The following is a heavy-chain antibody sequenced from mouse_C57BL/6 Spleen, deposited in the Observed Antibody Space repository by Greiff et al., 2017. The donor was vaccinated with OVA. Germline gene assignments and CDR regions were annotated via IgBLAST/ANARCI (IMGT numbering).Heavy chain of an antibody. CDR3: ARDADY. CDR2: IYPGSGNT. V-gene: IGHV1-76*01. Sequence: VQRVESGAELVRPGASVKLSCKASGYTFTAYYINWVKQRPGQGLEWIARIYPGSGNTYYNEKFKGKATLTAEKSSSTAYMQLSSLTSEDSAVYFCARDADYWGQGTTLTVSS. J-gene: IGHJ2*01. CDR1: GYTFTAYY.